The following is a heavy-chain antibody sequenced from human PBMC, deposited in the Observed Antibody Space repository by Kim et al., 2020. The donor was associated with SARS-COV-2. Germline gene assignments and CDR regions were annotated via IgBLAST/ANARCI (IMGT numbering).Heavy chain of an antibody. CDR1: FPLKNYW. J-gene: IGHJ3*02. V-gene: IGHV3-7*01. CDR2: IKQDGSEK. D-gene: IGHD3-22*01. Sequence: GGSLRLSCTASFPLKNYWMTWVRQAPGKGLEWVANIKQDGSEKHSVDSVEGRFTISRDNAKNLLYLQMDSPRAEDTAGYRCSRDRDYHDRTVPAYYDAFDMWGQGTMVTGSS. CDR3: SRDRDYHDRTVPAYYDAFDM.